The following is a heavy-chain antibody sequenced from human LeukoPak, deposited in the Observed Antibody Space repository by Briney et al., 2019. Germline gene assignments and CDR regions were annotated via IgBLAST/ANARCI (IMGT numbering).Heavy chain of an antibody. Sequence: GSSVKVSCKASGGTFSSYAISWVRQATGQGLEWVGRIIPIFGTANYAQKFQGRVTITTDESTSTAYMELSSLRSEDTAVYYCARDQITIFGVVISWFDPWGQGTLVTVSS. J-gene: IGHJ5*02. CDR2: IIPIFGTA. CDR3: ARDQITIFGVVISWFDP. CDR1: GGTFSSYA. V-gene: IGHV1-69*05. D-gene: IGHD3-3*01.